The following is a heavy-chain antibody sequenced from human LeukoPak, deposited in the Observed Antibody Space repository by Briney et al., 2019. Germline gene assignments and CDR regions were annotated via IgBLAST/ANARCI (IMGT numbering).Heavy chain of an antibody. J-gene: IGHJ4*02. V-gene: IGHV4-34*01. D-gene: IGHD3-10*01. CDR3: ARGDHYGSGTSAVFFVY. Sequence: SGTLSLTCAVYGGSFSGYYWSGIRQPPGKGLEWMGEINHSGSTNYKPSPKRRVTISADTSKNPFSPTLSSVTAADTAAYYCARGDHYGSGTSAVFFVYWGQGTLVSVSS. CDR2: INHSGST. CDR1: GGSFSGYY.